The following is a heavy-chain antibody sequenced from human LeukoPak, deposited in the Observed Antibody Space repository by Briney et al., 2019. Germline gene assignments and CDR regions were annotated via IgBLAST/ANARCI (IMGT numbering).Heavy chain of an antibody. CDR2: IHQIGST. J-gene: IGHJ4*02. D-gene: IGHD6-19*01. Sequence: SETLSLTCTVSAGSVSDHSYYWGWIRQPPGKGLEWIGSIHQIGSTYYNPSLKSRVTTSIETSTTQFSLILSCVPAADPAVYYCGKTTYNRGWRVPIDSWGRGTLVTVSS. V-gene: IGHV4-39*01. CDR3: GKTTYNRGWRVPIDS. CDR1: AGSVSDHSYY.